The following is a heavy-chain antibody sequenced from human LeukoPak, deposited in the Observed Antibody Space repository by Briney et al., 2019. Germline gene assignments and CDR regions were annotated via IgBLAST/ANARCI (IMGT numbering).Heavy chain of an antibody. Sequence: GASVKVSCKASGYTFTNYGISWVRQAPGQGLEWVGWISAYNGNTNYAQNLQDRVTMTTDTSTSAAYMELRSLIPDDTAVYYCAREGPVAVAGLDYWGQGTLVTVSS. CDR3: AREGPVAVAGLDY. CDR1: GYTFTNYG. J-gene: IGHJ4*02. CDR2: ISAYNGNT. V-gene: IGHV1-18*01. D-gene: IGHD6-19*01.